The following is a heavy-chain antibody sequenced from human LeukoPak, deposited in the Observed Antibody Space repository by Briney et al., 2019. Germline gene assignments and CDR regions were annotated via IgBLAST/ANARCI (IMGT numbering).Heavy chain of an antibody. D-gene: IGHD2-2*01. V-gene: IGHV3-74*03. Sequence: GGSLRLSCAASGFTFSSHWMHWVRQAPGKGLVWVSRINGDGSNTTYADSVKGRFTISRDNAKNTLYLQMNSLRAEDTAVYYCAKVPYQLLFDQNMDVWGKGTTVTVSS. CDR2: INGDGSNT. J-gene: IGHJ6*03. CDR3: AKVPYQLLFDQNMDV. CDR1: GFTFSSHW.